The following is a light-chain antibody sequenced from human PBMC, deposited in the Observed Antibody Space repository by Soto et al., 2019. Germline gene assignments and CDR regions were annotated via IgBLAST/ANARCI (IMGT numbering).Light chain of an antibody. CDR3: LQDYNYPRT. J-gene: IGKJ1*01. CDR2: AAS. CDR1: QGIRND. Sequence: AIQMTQSPSSLSASVGDRVNITCRASQGIRNDLGWYQQKPGKAPNLLIYAASNLESGVPSRFSGSGSGTDFTLTISSLQPEDFATYSCLQDYNYPRTFGQGTKVEIK. V-gene: IGKV1-6*01.